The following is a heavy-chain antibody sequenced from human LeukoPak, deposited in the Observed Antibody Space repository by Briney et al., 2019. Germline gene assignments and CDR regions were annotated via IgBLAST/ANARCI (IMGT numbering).Heavy chain of an antibody. Sequence: GGSLRLSCAASGFTVGNNRMSWVRQAPEKGLEWVSGISGSGSSTYYADSVKGRFTISRDNSENTLSLQMNSLRADDTAIYYCAKSCNSGNCYYNYWGQGTLVTVSS. V-gene: IGHV3-23*01. CDR3: AKSCNSGNCYYNY. D-gene: IGHD2/OR15-2a*01. CDR2: ISGSGSST. J-gene: IGHJ4*02. CDR1: GFTVGNNR.